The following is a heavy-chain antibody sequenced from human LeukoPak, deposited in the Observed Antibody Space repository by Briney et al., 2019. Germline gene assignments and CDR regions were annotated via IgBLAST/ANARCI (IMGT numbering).Heavy chain of an antibody. CDR1: GFTFSNAW. Sequence: GGSLRLSCAASGFTFSNAWMSWVRQAPGKGLEWVSGINWNGGSTIYADSVKGRFTISRDNAKNSLYLQMNSLRAEDTALYYCARDHYGSGSYRFFDYWGQGTLVTVSS. CDR2: INWNGGST. CDR3: ARDHYGSGSYRFFDY. D-gene: IGHD3-10*01. J-gene: IGHJ4*02. V-gene: IGHV3-20*04.